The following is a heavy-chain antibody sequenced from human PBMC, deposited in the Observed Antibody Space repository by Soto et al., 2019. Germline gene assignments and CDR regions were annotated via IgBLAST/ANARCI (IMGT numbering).Heavy chain of an antibody. CDR1: GGTFSSYT. D-gene: IGHD5-12*01. CDR3: ARSSFRDGYNGVFVDY. V-gene: IGHV1-69*02. J-gene: IGHJ4*02. CDR2: IIPILGIA. Sequence: GASVKVSCKASGGTFSSYTISWVRQAPGKGLEWMGRIIPILGIANYAQKFPGRVTITADKSTSTAYMELSSLRSEDTAVYYCARSSFRDGYNGVFVDYWGQGTLVTVSS.